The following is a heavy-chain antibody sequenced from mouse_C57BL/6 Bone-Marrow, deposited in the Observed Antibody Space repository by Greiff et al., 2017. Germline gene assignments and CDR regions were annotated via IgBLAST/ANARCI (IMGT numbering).Heavy chain of an antibody. CDR1: GFTFSSYA. J-gene: IGHJ1*03. Sequence: EVKVVDSGEGLVKPGGSLKLSCAASGFTFSSYAMSWVRQTPEKRLEWVAYISSGGDYIYYADTVKGRFTISRDNARNTLYLQMSSLKSEDTAMYYCTRAPNWYFDVWGTGTTVTVSS. CDR2: ISSGGDYI. CDR3: TRAPNWYFDV. V-gene: IGHV5-9-1*02.